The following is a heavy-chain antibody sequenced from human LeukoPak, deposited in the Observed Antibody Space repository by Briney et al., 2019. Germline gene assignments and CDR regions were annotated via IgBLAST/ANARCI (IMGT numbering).Heavy chain of an antibody. V-gene: IGHV4-59*01. CDR1: GGSISSYY. CDR3: ARVPHPDTAPFDY. CDR2: IYYSGST. J-gene: IGHJ4*02. D-gene: IGHD5-18*01. Sequence: SETLSLTCTVSGGSISSYYWSWIRQPPGKGLEWIGYIYYSGSTNYNPSLKSRVTISVDTSKNQFSLKLSSVTAADTAVYYCARVPHPDTAPFDYWGQGTLVTVSS.